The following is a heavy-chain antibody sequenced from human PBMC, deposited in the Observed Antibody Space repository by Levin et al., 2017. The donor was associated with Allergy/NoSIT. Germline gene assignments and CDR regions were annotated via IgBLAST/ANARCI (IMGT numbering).Heavy chain of an antibody. Sequence: PSETLSLTCTISGDSISNSRYYWGWIRQPPGKGLEWIGSLYYSGSTYYNPSLKSRVTMSVHTSKNQFSLKLNSVTAADTAVYYCAMNGVYNHYYYYGMDVWGQGTTVTVSS. CDR1: GDSISNSRYY. J-gene: IGHJ6*02. V-gene: IGHV4-39*01. D-gene: IGHD1-1*01. CDR2: LYYSGST. CDR3: AMNGVYNHYYYYGMDV.